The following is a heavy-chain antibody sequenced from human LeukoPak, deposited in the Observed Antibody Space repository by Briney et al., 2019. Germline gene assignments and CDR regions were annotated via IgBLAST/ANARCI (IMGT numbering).Heavy chain of an antibody. CDR3: ATCSSTSCSDDAFDI. J-gene: IGHJ3*02. V-gene: IGHV1-46*01. CDR1: AYTFTTYY. D-gene: IGHD2-2*01. Sequence: ASVKASCKASAYTFTTYYMHCVRHPPGHGLEWIGIINPSGSNTSYAQKFQGRVTMPRDQSTSPVYMELRSLRSEDTAVYYCATCSSTSCSDDAFDIWGKGTMVTVSS. CDR2: INPSGSNT.